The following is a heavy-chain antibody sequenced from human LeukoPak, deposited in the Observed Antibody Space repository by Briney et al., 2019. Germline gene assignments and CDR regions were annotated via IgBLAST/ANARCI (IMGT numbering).Heavy chain of an antibody. J-gene: IGHJ6*03. V-gene: IGHV1-2*02. D-gene: IGHD4-23*01. Sequence: ASVKVSCKASGYTFTGYYMHWVRQAPGQGLEWMGWINPHTGGTNYAQKFQGRVTMTEDTSTDTAYMELSSLRSEDTAVYYCATDGGTVVTPAYYYYYMDVWGKGTTVTVSS. CDR3: ATDGGTVVTPAYYYYYMDV. CDR2: INPHTGGT. CDR1: GYTFTGYY.